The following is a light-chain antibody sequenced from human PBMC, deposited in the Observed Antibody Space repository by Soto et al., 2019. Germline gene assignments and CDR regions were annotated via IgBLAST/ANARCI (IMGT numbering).Light chain of an antibody. CDR1: SSNIGINF. CDR3: AVWDDSLRAYV. CDR2: SNN. V-gene: IGLV1-47*02. J-gene: IGLJ1*01. Sequence: QPVLSQPPSASGTPGQRVTISCSGSSSNIGINFVYWYQQLPGTAPKLLIYSNNQRLSGVPDRFTGSRSGTSASLAIRGLQSEDEAEYYCAVWDDSLRAYVFGTGTKLTVL.